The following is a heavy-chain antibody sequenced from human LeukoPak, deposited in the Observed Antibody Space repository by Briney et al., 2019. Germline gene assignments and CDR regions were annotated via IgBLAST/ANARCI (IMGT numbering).Heavy chain of an antibody. Sequence: GGSLRLSCAASGFTFSSYNMNWARQAPGKGLEWVSYISSGSITTYYADSVKGRFTISRDNAKNSLYLQMNSLRAEDTALYYCAREFHDYYDSSGYYSFDYWGQGTLVTVSS. CDR2: ISSGSITT. V-gene: IGHV3-48*01. D-gene: IGHD3-22*01. CDR3: AREFHDYYDSSGYYSFDY. CDR1: GFTFSSYN. J-gene: IGHJ4*02.